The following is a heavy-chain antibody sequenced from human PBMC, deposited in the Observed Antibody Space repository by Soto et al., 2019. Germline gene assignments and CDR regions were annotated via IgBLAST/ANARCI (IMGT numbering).Heavy chain of an antibody. Sequence: ASVKVSCKASGYTFTIYGISWVLQAPGQGLEWMGWISAYNGNTNYAQKLQGRVTMTTDTSTSTAYMELRSLRSDDTAVYYCARTSRPSYYYYGMDVWGQGITVTVSS. CDR1: GYTFTIYG. CDR3: ARTSRPSYYYYGMDV. V-gene: IGHV1-18*01. CDR2: ISAYNGNT. J-gene: IGHJ6*02.